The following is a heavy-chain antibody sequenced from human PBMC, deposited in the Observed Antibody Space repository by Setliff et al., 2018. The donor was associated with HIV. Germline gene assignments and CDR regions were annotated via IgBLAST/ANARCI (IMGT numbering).Heavy chain of an antibody. Sequence: SVKVSCKASGYTFTSYNINWVRQATGQGLEWVQQATGQGLEWMGWMNPNSGNTDYAQKFQGRVTITRNTSISTAYRGLSSLRSEDTAVYYCARVRLSMVRGPFDAFDIWGQGTMVTVSS. D-gene: IGHD3-10*01. CDR3: ARVRLSMVRGPFDAFDI. J-gene: IGHJ3*02. CDR2: MNPNSGNT. CDR1: GYTFTSYN. V-gene: IGHV1-8*03.